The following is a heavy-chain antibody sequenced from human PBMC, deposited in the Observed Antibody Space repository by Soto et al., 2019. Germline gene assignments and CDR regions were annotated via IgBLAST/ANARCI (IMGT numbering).Heavy chain of an antibody. CDR1: GVSIRASSYY. Sequence: QLQLQESGPGLVKPSETLSLTSTVSGVSIRASSYYWGGIRQPPGKGLEWIGTIYYNGETFYHPSLKGRITMSIHTTSFQFAPNMASVPAADTAVYYCARHGSYWGQGTLVTVSS. CDR3: ARHGSY. CDR2: IYYNGET. J-gene: IGHJ4*02. V-gene: IGHV4-39*01.